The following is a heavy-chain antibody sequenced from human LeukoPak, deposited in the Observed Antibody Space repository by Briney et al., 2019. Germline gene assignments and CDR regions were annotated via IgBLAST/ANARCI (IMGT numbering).Heavy chain of an antibody. V-gene: IGHV3-23*01. CDR1: GFTFSSYG. Sequence: GGSLRLSCAASGFTFSSYGMSWVRQAPGKGLEWVSAMSGSGGSTYYADSVKGRFTIPRDNSKNTLYLQMNSLRAEDTAVYYCAMSIGANYYDSSGYSPFDFWGQGTLVTVSS. CDR3: AMSIGANYYDSSGYSPFDF. J-gene: IGHJ4*02. CDR2: MSGSGGST. D-gene: IGHD3-22*01.